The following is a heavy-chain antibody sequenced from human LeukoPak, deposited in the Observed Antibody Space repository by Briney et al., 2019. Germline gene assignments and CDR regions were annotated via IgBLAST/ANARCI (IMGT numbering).Heavy chain of an antibody. D-gene: IGHD1-26*01. Sequence: SVKVSCKASGGTFSSYAISWVRQAPGQGLEWMGGIIPIFGTANYAQKFQGRVTITADESTSTAYMELSSLRSEDTAVYYCARDLPPLGGSYRMGGFDYWGQGTLVTVSS. J-gene: IGHJ4*02. V-gene: IGHV1-69*01. CDR1: GGTFSSYA. CDR3: ARDLPPLGGSYRMGGFDY. CDR2: IIPIFGTA.